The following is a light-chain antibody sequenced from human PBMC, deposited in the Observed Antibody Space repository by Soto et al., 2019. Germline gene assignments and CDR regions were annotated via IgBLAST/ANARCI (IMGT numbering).Light chain of an antibody. CDR3: QHYNSYSEA. J-gene: IGKJ1*01. CDR2: KAS. Sequence: DITMPQSPSPPLACVGXTVNLTCRASQTISSWLAWYQQKPGKAPKLLIYKASTLKSGVPSRFSGSGSGTEFTLTISSLQPDDFATYYCQHYNSYSEAFGQGTKVDIK. V-gene: IGKV1-5*03. CDR1: QTISSW.